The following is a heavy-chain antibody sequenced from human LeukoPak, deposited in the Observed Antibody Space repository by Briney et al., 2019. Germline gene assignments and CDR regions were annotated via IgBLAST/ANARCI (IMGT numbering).Heavy chain of an antibody. CDR3: ARSPFYDYVRGSYPPSDY. V-gene: IGHV1-2*02. D-gene: IGHD3-16*01. CDR1: GYTFTGYY. J-gene: IGHJ4*02. CDR2: INPNSGGT. Sequence: GASVKVSCKASGYTFTGYYMHWVREAPGQGLEWMGWINPNSGGTNYAQKFQGRVTMTRDTSISTAYMELSRLRSDDTAVYYCARSPFYDYVRGSYPPSDYWGQGTLVTVCS.